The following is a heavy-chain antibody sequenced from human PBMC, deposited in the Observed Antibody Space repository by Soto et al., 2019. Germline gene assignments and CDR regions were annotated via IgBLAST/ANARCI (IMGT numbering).Heavy chain of an antibody. CDR3: AKDVLGVVVAASSMDV. D-gene: IGHD2-15*01. J-gene: IGHJ6*02. V-gene: IGHV3-30*18. CDR2: ISYDGSNK. CDR1: GFTFSSYG. Sequence: PGGSLRLSCAASGFTFSSYGMHWVRQAPGKGLEWVAVISYDGSNKYYADSVKGRFTISRDNSKNTLYLQMNSLRAEDTAVYYCAKDVLGVVVAASSMDVWGQGTTVTVSS.